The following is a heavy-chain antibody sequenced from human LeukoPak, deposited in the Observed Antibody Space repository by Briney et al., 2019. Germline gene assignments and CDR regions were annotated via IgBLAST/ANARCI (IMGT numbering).Heavy chain of an antibody. Sequence: GRSLRLSCAASGFTFSNNWMAWVRQAPGKAPEWVANIKQDGSEEQYVDSVKGRFTISRDNAKNSLYLQMSSLRVDDTAVYFCARDHRGYFDYWGQGTLVTVSS. J-gene: IGHJ4*02. CDR3: ARDHRGYFDY. V-gene: IGHV3-7*05. CDR2: IKQDGSEE. CDR1: GFTFSNNW. D-gene: IGHD3-10*01.